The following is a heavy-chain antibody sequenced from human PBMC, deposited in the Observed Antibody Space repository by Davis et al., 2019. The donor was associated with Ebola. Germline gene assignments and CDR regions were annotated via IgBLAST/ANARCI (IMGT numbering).Heavy chain of an antibody. Sequence: SETLSLTCSVSGGSISNYYWSWIRQSPGKGLEWIGYISHTGSTNYNPSLKSRVTIAVDTSKNLFSLRLSSVTAADTAVYYCARAADSASGYYSFPYYYGMDLWGQGTTVTVSS. CDR3: ARAADSASGYYSFPYYYGMDL. J-gene: IGHJ6*02. D-gene: IGHD3-22*01. CDR1: GGSISNYY. V-gene: IGHV4-59*12. CDR2: ISHTGST.